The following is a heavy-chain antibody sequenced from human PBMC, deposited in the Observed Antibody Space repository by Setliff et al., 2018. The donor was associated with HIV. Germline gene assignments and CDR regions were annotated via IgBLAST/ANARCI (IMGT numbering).Heavy chain of an antibody. Sequence: GGSLRLSCTASRFSFKTYGMHWVRQAPGKGLEWVAFIRYDGSDKYYADSVKGRFTISRDNSKNTLYFQLNSLRPEDTALYYCAKVRALTYCRGDSCYCFDYWGQGTLVTVSS. CDR3: AKVRALTYCRGDSCYCFDY. J-gene: IGHJ4*02. D-gene: IGHD2-15*01. V-gene: IGHV3-30*02. CDR1: RFSFKTYG. CDR2: IRYDGSDK.